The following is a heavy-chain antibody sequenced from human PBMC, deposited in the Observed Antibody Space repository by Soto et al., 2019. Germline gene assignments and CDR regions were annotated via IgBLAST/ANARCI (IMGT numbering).Heavy chain of an antibody. Sequence: QVQLVESGGGVVQPGRSLRLSCAASGFTFSSYAMHWVRQAPGKGLEWVAVISYDGSNKYYADSVKGRFTISRDNSKNTLYLQMNSLRAEDTAVYYCARTYPTFDSWGQGTLVTVSS. J-gene: IGHJ4*02. CDR3: ARTYPTFDS. CDR1: GFTFSSYA. V-gene: IGHV3-30-3*01. CDR2: ISYDGSNK.